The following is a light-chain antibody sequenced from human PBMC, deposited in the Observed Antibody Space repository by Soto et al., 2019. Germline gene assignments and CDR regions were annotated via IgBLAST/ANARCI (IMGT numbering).Light chain of an antibody. CDR2: EVT. CDR3: SSYAGSNIL. J-gene: IGLJ2*01. Sequence: QSVLTQPPSASGSPGQSVTISCTGTNSDVGGYNYVSWYQQHPGKVPKLMIFEVTKRPSGVPDRFSGSKSGNTASLTVSGLQAEDEADYYCSSYAGSNILFGGGTKLTVL. V-gene: IGLV2-8*01. CDR1: NSDVGGYNY.